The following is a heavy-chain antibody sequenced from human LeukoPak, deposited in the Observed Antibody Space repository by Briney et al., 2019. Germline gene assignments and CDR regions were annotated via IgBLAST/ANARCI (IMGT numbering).Heavy chain of an antibody. CDR1: GGSFSGYY. Sequence: SETLSLTCAVYGGSFSGYYWSWIRQPPGKGLEWIGEINHSGTTNYNPSLKSRVTISVDTSKNQFSLKLSSVTAADTTVYYCSRERVLRYWGQGTLVTVSS. CDR2: INHSGTT. CDR3: SRERVLRY. V-gene: IGHV4-34*01. J-gene: IGHJ4*02.